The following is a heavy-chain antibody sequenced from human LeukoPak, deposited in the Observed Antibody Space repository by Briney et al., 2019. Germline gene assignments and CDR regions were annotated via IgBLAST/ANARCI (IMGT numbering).Heavy chain of an antibody. CDR1: GGTFSSYA. CDR2: IIPILGIA. D-gene: IGHD3-22*01. V-gene: IGHV1-69*04. Sequence: ASVKVSCKASGGTFSSYAISWVRQAPGQGLEWMGRIIPILGIANYAQKLQGRVTMTTDTSTSTAYMELRSLRSDDTAVYYCARVAYYYNSSGYYYVKYYFDYWGQGTLVTVSS. J-gene: IGHJ4*02. CDR3: ARVAYYYNSSGYYYVKYYFDY.